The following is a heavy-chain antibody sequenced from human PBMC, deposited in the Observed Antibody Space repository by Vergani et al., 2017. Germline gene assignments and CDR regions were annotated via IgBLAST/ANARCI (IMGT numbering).Heavy chain of an antibody. CDR2: IIPIFGTA. CDR3: ARSGDSSSYNYWYFDL. J-gene: IGHJ2*01. CDR1: GGTFSSYA. D-gene: IGHD3-22*01. V-gene: IGHV1-69*15. Sequence: QVQLVQSGAEVKKPGSSVKVSCKASGGTFSSYAISGVRQAPGQGLEWMGRIIPIFGTANYAQKFQGRVTITADESTSTAYMELSSLRSEDTAVYYCARSGDSSSYNYWYFDLWGRGTLVTVSS.